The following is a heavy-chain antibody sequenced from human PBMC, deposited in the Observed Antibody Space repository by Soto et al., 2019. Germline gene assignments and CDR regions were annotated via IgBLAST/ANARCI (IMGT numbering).Heavy chain of an antibody. Sequence: EVQLVESGGGLVQPGGSLRLSCVASGFTLSDHYIDWVRQAPGKGLEWVGRTRDKAKSYSTEYAAPVKGRFTLSRDNSKNSVYLQMDSLKIEDTAVYFCARAIDCDYWGQGTLVTVSS. CDR3: ARAIDCDY. CDR1: GFTLSDHY. D-gene: IGHD2-21*01. J-gene: IGHJ4*02. V-gene: IGHV3-72*01. CDR2: TRDKAKSYST.